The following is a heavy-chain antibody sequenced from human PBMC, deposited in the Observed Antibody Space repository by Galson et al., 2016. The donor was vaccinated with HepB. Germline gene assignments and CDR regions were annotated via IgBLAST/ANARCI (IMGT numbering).Heavy chain of an antibody. CDR1: GFTVSNNY. J-gene: IGHJ4*02. CDR3: VRGVYGDHGWFDY. Sequence: SLRLSCAASGFTVSNNYMTWVRQAPGKGLEYVSVIYSGGTTYYADSVKGRFTISRDNSQNSPFLQMNTLRAVDTAVYFCVRGVYGDHGWFDYWGQGTLVTVSS. V-gene: IGHV3-66*02. D-gene: IGHD4-17*01. CDR2: IYSGGTT.